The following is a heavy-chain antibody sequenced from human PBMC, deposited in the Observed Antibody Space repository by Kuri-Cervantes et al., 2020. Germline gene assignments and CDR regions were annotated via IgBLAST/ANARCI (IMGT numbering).Heavy chain of an antibody. V-gene: IGHV4-34*09. CDR2: INHSGSN. Sequence: SQTHPLTCAVYGGSFSGYYWRWMRQPSGKGLEWIGEINHSGSNNYNTSLPSLKSRITISVDTSKNQFSLKLSSVTAADTTVYYCASTVTVGTTGYFDCWGQGTLVTVSS. D-gene: IGHD1-26*01. J-gene: IGHJ4*02. CDR3: ASTVTVGTTGYFDC. CDR1: GGSFSGYY.